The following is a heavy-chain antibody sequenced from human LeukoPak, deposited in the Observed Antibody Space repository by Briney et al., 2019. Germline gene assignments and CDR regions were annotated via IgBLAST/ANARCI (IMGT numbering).Heavy chain of an antibody. V-gene: IGHV4-39*07. Sequence: SETLSLTCTVSGGSISSSSYYWGWIRQPPGKGLEWIGSIYYSGSTYYNPSLKSRVTISVDTSKNQFSLKLSSVTAADTAVYYCARDQDYDFWSGYYTSFDYWGQGTLVTVSS. CDR1: GGSISSSSYY. CDR3: ARDQDYDFWSGYYTSFDY. D-gene: IGHD3-3*01. CDR2: IYYSGST. J-gene: IGHJ4*02.